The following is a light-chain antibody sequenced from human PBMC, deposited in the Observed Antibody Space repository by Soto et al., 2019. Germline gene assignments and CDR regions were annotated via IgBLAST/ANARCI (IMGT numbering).Light chain of an antibody. CDR1: QSINGW. CDR2: KAS. CDR3: HQYHNFPRT. V-gene: IGKV1-5*03. J-gene: IGKJ1*01. Sequence: DIQLTQSPSTLSASVGYRVTITCRASQSINGWLAWYQQKPGQAPNLLIYKASTLESGVPSRFSGSGSGTGFTLTVSSLQPDDFETYYCHQYHNFPRTFVQGTTVDIK.